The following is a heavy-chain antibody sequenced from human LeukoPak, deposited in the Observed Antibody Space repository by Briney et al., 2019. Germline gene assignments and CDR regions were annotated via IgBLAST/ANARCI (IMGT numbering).Heavy chain of an antibody. J-gene: IGHJ4*02. CDR1: GGSFSGYY. Sequence: SETLSLTCAVYGGSFSGYYWGWIRQPPGKGLEWIGEINHSGSTNYNPSLKSRVTISLDTSKNQFSPKLSSVTAADTAVYYCARSPEAAGVRFDYWGQGTLVTVSS. V-gene: IGHV4-34*01. D-gene: IGHD6-13*01. CDR3: ARSPEAAGVRFDY. CDR2: INHSGST.